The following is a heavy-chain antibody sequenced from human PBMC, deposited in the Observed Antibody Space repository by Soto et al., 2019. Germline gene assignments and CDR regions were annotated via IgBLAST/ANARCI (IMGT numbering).Heavy chain of an antibody. CDR2: IFHNGAT. CDR3: AGGATGYNPQFDS. Sequence: PSETLSLTCSVSGDSSSSSGFSWSWIRQPPGKGLQWIGNIFHNGATFYTPSLKSRATILLDRPKKQISLRLTSVTAADTAVYYCAGGATGYNPQFDSWGQGALVTVCS. V-gene: IGHV4-30-2*01. CDR1: GDSSSSSGFS. J-gene: IGHJ4*02. D-gene: IGHD1-26*01.